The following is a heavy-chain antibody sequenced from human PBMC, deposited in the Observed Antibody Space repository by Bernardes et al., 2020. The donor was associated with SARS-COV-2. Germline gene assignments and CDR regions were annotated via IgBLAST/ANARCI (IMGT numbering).Heavy chain of an antibody. CDR1: GGSISSYNW. CDR3: APLGYCTGGVCYRAT. D-gene: IGHD2-8*02. CDR2: IFHTGTT. J-gene: IGHJ4*02. V-gene: IGHV4-4*02. Sequence: SETLSLTCAVSGGSISSYNWWSWVRQSPGKGLEWIGEIFHTGTTNYNPSLKRRVTISLDKSKNQFSLNLISVTAADTAVYYCAPLGYCTGGVCYRATWGQGALVTVSS.